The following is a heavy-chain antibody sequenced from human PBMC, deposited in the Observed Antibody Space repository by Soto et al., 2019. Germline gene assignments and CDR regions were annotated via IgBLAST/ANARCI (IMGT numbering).Heavy chain of an antibody. V-gene: IGHV4-39*01. CDR3: ARHISPAVAGTPQYFQH. Sequence: SETLSLTCTVSGGSISSSSYYWGWIRQPPGKGLEWIGSIYYSGSTYYNPSLKSRVTISVDTSKNQFSLKLSSVTAADTAVYYCARHISPAVAGTPQYFQHWGQGTLVTVSS. D-gene: IGHD6-19*01. CDR2: IYYSGST. CDR1: GGSISSSSYY. J-gene: IGHJ1*01.